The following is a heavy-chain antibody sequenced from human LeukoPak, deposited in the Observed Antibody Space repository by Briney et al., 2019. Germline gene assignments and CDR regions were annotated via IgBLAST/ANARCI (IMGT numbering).Heavy chain of an antibody. D-gene: IGHD3/OR15-3a*01. CDR3: TDFGY. Sequence: KSGGSLRLSCAASGFTLSNAWMSWVLQAPGKGLEWVGRIKSTTDGATTDYAAPVKGRFTISRDDSKNTLYLQMNSLKNEDTAVYHCTDFGYWGQGTLVTVSS. CDR1: GFTLSNAW. CDR2: IKSTTDGATT. V-gene: IGHV3-15*01. J-gene: IGHJ4*02.